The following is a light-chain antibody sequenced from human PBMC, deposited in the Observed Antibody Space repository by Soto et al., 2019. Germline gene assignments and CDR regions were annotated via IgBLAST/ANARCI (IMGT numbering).Light chain of an antibody. V-gene: IGKV3-15*01. CDR3: QQYKNWPPT. CDR1: QSVTSN. J-gene: IGKJ5*01. CDR2: GAS. Sequence: EIVMTQSPATLSVSPGERATLSCRASQSVTSNLAWYQQKTGQAPRLLIYGASTRATGIPASFSGSGSGTEFTLTISSLQSEDFAVNYCQQYKNWPPTVGQGTRLEIK.